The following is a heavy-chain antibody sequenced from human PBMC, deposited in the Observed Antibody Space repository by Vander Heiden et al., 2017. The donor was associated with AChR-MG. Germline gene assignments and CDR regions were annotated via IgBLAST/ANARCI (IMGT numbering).Heavy chain of an antibody. Sequence: QVQLVQSGAEVKKPGASVKVSCKASGYTFTSYYMHWVGQAPGQGLEWMGIINPSVGSTGYAQKFQGRVTMTRDTSTSTVYMELSSLRSEDTAVYYCASSSGWYGPFDYWGQGTLVTVSS. CDR2: INPSVGST. CDR3: ASSSGWYGPFDY. CDR1: GYTFTSYY. J-gene: IGHJ4*02. V-gene: IGHV1-46*03. D-gene: IGHD6-19*01.